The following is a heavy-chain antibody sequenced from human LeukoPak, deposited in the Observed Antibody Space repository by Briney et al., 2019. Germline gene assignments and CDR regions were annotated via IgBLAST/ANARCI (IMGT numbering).Heavy chain of an antibody. D-gene: IGHD6-19*01. Sequence: GGSLRLSCAASGFTFSSYSMNWVRQAPGKGLEWVSSISSSSSHIYYADSVKGRFTISRDNAKNSLYLQMNSLRAEDTAVYYCAREGIAVAGHAFDIWGQGTMVTVSS. CDR3: AREGIAVAGHAFDI. J-gene: IGHJ3*02. CDR1: GFTFSSYS. V-gene: IGHV3-21*01. CDR2: ISSSSSHI.